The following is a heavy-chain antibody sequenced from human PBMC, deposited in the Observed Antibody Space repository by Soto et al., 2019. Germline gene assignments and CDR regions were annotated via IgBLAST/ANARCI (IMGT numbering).Heavy chain of an antibody. Sequence: PSETLSLTCTVSGVSISSSSYYWGWIRQPPGKGLEWIGSIYYSGSTYYNPSLKSRVTISVDTFKNQFSLKLSSVTAADTAVYYCASDSSGYYYPTLSDYWGQGTLVTVSS. CDR3: ASDSSGYYYPTLSDY. CDR2: IYYSGST. CDR1: GVSISSSSYY. V-gene: IGHV4-39*01. D-gene: IGHD3-22*01. J-gene: IGHJ4*02.